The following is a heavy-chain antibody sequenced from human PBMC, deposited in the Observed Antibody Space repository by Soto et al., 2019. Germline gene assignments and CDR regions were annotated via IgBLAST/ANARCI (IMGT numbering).Heavy chain of an antibody. CDR3: ARDDFSCKDYYFDY. D-gene: IGHD2-15*01. CDR2: VWSDGNNK. J-gene: IGHJ4*02. V-gene: IGHV3-33*08. CDR1: GFTFSSYA. Sequence: PGGSLRLSCAASGFTFSSYAMHWVRQAPGKGLEWVAVVWSDGNNKFYADSVKGRFTISRDNSKNTLYLQMNSLRAEDTAVYYCARDDFSCKDYYFDYWGQGTLVTVSS.